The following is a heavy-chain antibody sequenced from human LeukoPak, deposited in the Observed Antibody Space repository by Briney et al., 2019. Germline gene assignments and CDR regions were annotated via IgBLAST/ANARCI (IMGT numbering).Heavy chain of an antibody. J-gene: IGHJ4*02. CDR2: IKYDGSEK. Sequence: GGSLRLSCAASGFTFSSYWMTWVRQAPGMGLEWVANIKYDGSEKDYMDSVKGRFTISRDNAKNSLYLQMNSLRAEDTAVYYCARDIEAAGLFLDYWGQGTLVTVSS. V-gene: IGHV3-7*01. D-gene: IGHD6-13*01. CDR1: GFTFSSYW. CDR3: ARDIEAAGLFLDY.